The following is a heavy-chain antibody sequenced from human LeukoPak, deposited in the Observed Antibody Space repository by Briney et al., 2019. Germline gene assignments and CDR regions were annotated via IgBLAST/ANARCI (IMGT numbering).Heavy chain of an antibody. D-gene: IGHD6-13*01. Sequence: GGSLRLSCAASGFTVSSNYMSWVRQAPGKGLEWVSVIYSVGTTYYADSVKGRFTISRDNSKNTLYLQMNSLRAEDTAVYYCAKDSHYSSSWYWGQGTLVTVSS. CDR3: AKDSHYSSSWY. V-gene: IGHV3-53*01. CDR2: IYSVGTT. J-gene: IGHJ4*02. CDR1: GFTVSSNY.